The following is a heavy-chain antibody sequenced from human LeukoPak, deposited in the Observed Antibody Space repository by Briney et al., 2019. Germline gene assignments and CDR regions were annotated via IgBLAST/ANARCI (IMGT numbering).Heavy chain of an antibody. CDR1: GFSFSDYG. J-gene: IGHJ4*02. D-gene: IGHD4-11*01. CDR3: AKDGAYINYQYYFDS. CDR2: ISFDGSNK. Sequence: GGSLRLSCAASGFSFSDYGIHWVRQAPGKGLEWVAVISFDGSNKYYADSVKGRFTISRDNSKTTLSLQMSSLRVEDTAVYYCAKDGAYINYQYYFDSWGRGTLVTVSS. V-gene: IGHV3-30*18.